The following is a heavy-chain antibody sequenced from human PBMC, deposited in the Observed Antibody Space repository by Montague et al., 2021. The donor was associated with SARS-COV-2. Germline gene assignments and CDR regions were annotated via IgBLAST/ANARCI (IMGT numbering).Heavy chain of an antibody. Sequence: SETLSLTRTVSGGSISNYYWSWIRQPAGKGLEWIGRIYSSGSTNYNPSLKSRISMSVDTSKNRFSLELSSVTAADTAIYYCARDYSHCSGGSCVFDYWGQGTLVTVSS. CDR2: IYSSGST. CDR1: GGSISNYY. D-gene: IGHD2-15*01. CDR3: ARDYSHCSGGSCVFDY. V-gene: IGHV4-4*07. J-gene: IGHJ4*02.